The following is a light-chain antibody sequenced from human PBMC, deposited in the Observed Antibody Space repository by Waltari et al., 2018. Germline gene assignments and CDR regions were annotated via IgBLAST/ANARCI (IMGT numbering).Light chain of an antibody. CDR3: CSYAGTTSIYV. V-gene: IGLV2-23*02. Sequence: QSALTQPASVSGSPGGSITISCTGTSNDVGNYTLVSWYQQHPDKAPKLIIFEVTKRPSRVSNRFSGSKSGNTASLTISGLQAEDEADYYCCSYAGTTSIYVFGSGTKVTVL. CDR1: SNDVGNYTL. CDR2: EVT. J-gene: IGLJ1*01.